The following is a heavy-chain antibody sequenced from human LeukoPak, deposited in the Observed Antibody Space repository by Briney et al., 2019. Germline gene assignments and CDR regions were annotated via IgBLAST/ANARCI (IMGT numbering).Heavy chain of an antibody. CDR1: GFTFSSYS. CDR3: ARDRFVSSYYYGMDV. D-gene: IGHD2-21*01. J-gene: IGHJ6*02. Sequence: PGGSLRLSCAASGFTFSSYSMNWVRQAPGKGLEWVSYISSSSSTIYYADSVKGRFTISRDNAKNSLYLQMNSLRDEDTAVYYCARDRFVSSYYYGMDVWGQGTTVTVSS. V-gene: IGHV3-48*02. CDR2: ISSSSSTI.